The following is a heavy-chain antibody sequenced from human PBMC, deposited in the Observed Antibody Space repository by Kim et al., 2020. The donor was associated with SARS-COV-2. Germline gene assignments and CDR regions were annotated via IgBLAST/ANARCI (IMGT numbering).Heavy chain of an antibody. J-gene: IGHJ4*02. V-gene: IGHV3-15*01. Sequence: KTDGGTTDYAAPVKGKFTISRDDSKNTLYLQMNSLKTEDTAVYYCTAPSGWGQGTMVTVSS. CDR3: TAPSG. CDR2: KTDGGTT.